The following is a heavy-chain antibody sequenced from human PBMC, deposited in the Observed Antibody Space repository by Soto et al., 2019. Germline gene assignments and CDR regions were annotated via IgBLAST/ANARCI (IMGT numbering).Heavy chain of an antibody. CDR1: GGTFRTYT. V-gene: IGHV1-69*08. CDR2: IIPLLGIT. D-gene: IGHD2-15*01. Sequence: QVQLVQSGGEVKKPGSSVKVSCSVSGGTFRTYTFSWVRQAPGQGLEWMGSIIPLLGITNYAQKFQGRVTIIAAKSTNTAYEELSSLTSEDTAIFYCARDNYPVVVPAVPEVGAFHSRGQGTMVVLSS. CDR3: ARDNYPVVVPAVPEVGAFHS. J-gene: IGHJ3*01.